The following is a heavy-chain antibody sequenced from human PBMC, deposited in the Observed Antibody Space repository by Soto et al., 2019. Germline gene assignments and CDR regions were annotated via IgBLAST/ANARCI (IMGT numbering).Heavy chain of an antibody. Sequence: QVQLQESGPGLVKPSQTLSLTCTVSGGSISSGGYYWSWIRQHPGKGLEWIGYIYYSGSTYYNPSLKSRVTISVDTSKNQFSLKLSSVTAADTAVYYCARGALEPYSEGWFDPWGQGTLVTVSS. CDR1: GGSISSGGYY. CDR3: ARGALEPYSEGWFDP. D-gene: IGHD1-26*01. J-gene: IGHJ5*02. CDR2: IYYSGST. V-gene: IGHV4-31*03.